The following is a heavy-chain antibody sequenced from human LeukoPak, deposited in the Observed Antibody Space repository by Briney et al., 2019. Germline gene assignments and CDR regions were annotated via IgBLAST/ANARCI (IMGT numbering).Heavy chain of an antibody. CDR1: GFTFSSYE. D-gene: IGHD4-11*01. CDR2: ISSSGSTI. V-gene: IGHV3-48*03. CDR3: ARGYRDFVDY. Sequence: GGSLRLSCAASGFTFSSYEMNWVRQAPGKGLGWVSYISSSGSTIYYADSVKGRFTISRDNAKNSLYLQMNSLRAEDTAVYYCARGYRDFVDYWGQGTLVTVSS. J-gene: IGHJ4*02.